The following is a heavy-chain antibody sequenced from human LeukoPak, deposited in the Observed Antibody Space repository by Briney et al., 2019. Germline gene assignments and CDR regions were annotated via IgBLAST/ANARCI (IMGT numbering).Heavy chain of an antibody. CDR3: TTDNYPGQFDY. CDR2: IKSKTDGGTT. J-gene: IGHJ4*02. V-gene: IGHV3-15*01. CDR1: GFTFSNAW. D-gene: IGHD4-11*01. Sequence: GGSLRLSCAASGFTFSNAWMSWVRQAPGKGLEWVGRIKSKTDGGTTDYAAPVKGRFTISRDGSKNTLYLQMNSLKTEDTAVYYCTTDNYPGQFDYWGQGTLVTVSS.